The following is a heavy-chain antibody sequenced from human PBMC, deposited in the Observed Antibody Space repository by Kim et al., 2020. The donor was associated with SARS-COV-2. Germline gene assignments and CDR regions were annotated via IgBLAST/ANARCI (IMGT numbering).Heavy chain of an antibody. CDR1: GFTFSSYS. Sequence: GGSLRLSCAASGFTFSSYSMNWVRQAPGKGLEWVSSISSSSSYIYYADSVKGRFTISRDNAKNSLYLQMNSLRAEDTAVYYCARGGWDFTGYCSGGSCHHPAEFDYWGQGTLVTVSS. D-gene: IGHD2-15*01. CDR2: ISSSSSYI. V-gene: IGHV3-21*01. CDR3: ARGGWDFTGYCSGGSCHHPAEFDY. J-gene: IGHJ4*02.